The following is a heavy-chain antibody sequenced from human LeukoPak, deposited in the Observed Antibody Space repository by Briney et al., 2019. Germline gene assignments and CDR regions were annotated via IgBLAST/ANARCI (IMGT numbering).Heavy chain of an antibody. Sequence: GGSLRLSCAASGFTFSSYAMRWVRQAPGKGLEWVSVIGGRGGSTYYADSVKGRFTISRDKSKHTQYLQKNSLRAEDTAVYYCAKWGLGATFGRYFDYWGQGTLVTVRS. CDR3: AKWGLGATFGRYFDY. CDR1: GFTFSSYA. D-gene: IGHD1-26*01. V-gene: IGHV3-23*01. J-gene: IGHJ4*02. CDR2: IGGRGGST.